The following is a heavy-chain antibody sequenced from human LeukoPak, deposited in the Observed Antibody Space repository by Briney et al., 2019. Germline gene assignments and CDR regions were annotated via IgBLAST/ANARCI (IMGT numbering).Heavy chain of an antibody. CDR1: GGSFSGYY. D-gene: IGHD5-12*01. CDR3: ARRRGYSGYGLNFDY. Sequence: SETLSLTCAVYGGSFSGYYWSWIRQPPGKGLEWIGEINHSGSINYNPSLKSRVTISVDTSKNQFSLKLSSVTAADTAVYYCARRRGYSGYGLNFDYWGQGTLVTVSS. V-gene: IGHV4-34*01. CDR2: INHSGSI. J-gene: IGHJ4*02.